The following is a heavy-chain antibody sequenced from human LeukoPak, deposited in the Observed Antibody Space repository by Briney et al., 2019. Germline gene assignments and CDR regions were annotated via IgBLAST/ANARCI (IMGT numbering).Heavy chain of an antibody. CDR3: ALGGRGYSYGVPIDY. CDR2: ISSSSSYI. D-gene: IGHD5-18*01. J-gene: IGHJ4*02. CDR1: GFTFSSYS. V-gene: IGHV3-21*01. Sequence: GGSLRLSCAGSGFTFSSYSMNWVRQAPGKGLEWVSSISSSSSYIYYADSVKGRFTISRDNAKNSLYLKMNSLRAEDTAVYYFALGGRGYSYGVPIDYWGQGTLVTVSS.